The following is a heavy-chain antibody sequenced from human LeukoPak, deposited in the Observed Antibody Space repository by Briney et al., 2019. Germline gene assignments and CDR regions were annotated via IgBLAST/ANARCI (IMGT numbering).Heavy chain of an antibody. CDR2: FYYRGNT. Sequence: SETLSLTCSVSGDSNNSSRHYWDWIRQPPGKGLEWIGNFYYRGNTYYNPSLKSRVTISVDPSKNQFSLKLTSVTAADTAVYYCARRRWLQEIDYWGQGTLVTVSS. D-gene: IGHD5-24*01. CDR1: GDSNNSSRHY. CDR3: ARRRWLQEIDY. V-gene: IGHV4-39*01. J-gene: IGHJ4*02.